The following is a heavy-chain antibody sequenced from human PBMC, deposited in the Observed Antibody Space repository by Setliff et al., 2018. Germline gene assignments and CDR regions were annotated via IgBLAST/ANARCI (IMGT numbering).Heavy chain of an antibody. CDR2: IYTSWST. J-gene: IGHJ6*03. V-gene: IGHV4-61*09. CDR3: VRTDYSDSRYSMDV. Sequence: SSETLSLTCTVSDDSISSRHYYWSWIRQPAGKGLEWLGQIYTSWSTNYNPSLKGRATLSIDASKKQFSLKLNSVTAADTAVYYCVRTDYSDSRYSMDVWGKGTTVTVSS. D-gene: IGHD1-26*01. CDR1: DDSISSRHYY.